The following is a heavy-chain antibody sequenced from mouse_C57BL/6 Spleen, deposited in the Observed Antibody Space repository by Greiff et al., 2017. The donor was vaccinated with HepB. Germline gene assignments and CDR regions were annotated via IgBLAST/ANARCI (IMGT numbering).Heavy chain of an antibody. D-gene: IGHD4-1*01. V-gene: IGHV1-69*01. CDR3: ALLGDYFDY. J-gene: IGHJ2*01. CDR1: GYTFTSYW. CDR2: IDPSDSYT. Sequence: QVQLQQPGAELVMPGASVKLSCKASGYTFTSYWMHWVKQRPGQGLEWIGEIDPSDSYTNYNQKFKGKSTLTVDKSSSTAYMQLSSLTSEDSAVYYCALLGDYFDYWGQGTTLTVSS.